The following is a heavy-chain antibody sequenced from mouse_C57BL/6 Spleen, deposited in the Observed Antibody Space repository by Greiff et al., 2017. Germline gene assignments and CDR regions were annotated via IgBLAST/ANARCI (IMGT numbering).Heavy chain of an antibody. J-gene: IGHJ3*01. CDR3: ARGYDYDEGEFAY. V-gene: IGHV14-3*01. D-gene: IGHD2-4*01. Sequence: EVQLLQSVAGLVRPGASVKFSCTASGFNIKNTYMHWVQQRPEQGLEWIGRIDPANGNTKYAPKFQGQGTITADTSSNTAYLQLSRLTSEDTAIYYCARGYDYDEGEFAYWGQGTLVTVSA. CDR1: GFNIKNTY. CDR2: IDPANGNT.